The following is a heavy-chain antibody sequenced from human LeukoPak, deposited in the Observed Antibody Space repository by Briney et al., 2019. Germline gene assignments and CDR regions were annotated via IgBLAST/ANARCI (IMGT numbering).Heavy chain of an antibody. Sequence: SQTLSLTCAISGDSVSSNSAAWNWIRQSPSRGLEWLGRTYYRSKWYNDYAVSVKSRITINPDTSKNQFSLQLNSVTPEDTAVYYCARRAEGYVNHYYYYYGMDVWGQGTTVTVSS. V-gene: IGHV6-1*01. CDR2: TYYRSKWYN. J-gene: IGHJ6*02. D-gene: IGHD2-15*01. CDR1: GDSVSSNSAA. CDR3: ARRAEGYVNHYYYYYGMDV.